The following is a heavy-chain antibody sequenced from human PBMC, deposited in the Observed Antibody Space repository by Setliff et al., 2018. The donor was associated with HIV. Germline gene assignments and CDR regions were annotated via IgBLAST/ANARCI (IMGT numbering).Heavy chain of an antibody. J-gene: IGHJ4*02. V-gene: IGHV1-46*01. CDR2: INPSGDST. D-gene: IGHD3-22*01. CDR1: GGTFSSYA. CDR3: ARAPRIDSSGYDFDY. Sequence: ASVKVSCKASGGTFSSYAISWVRQAPGQGLEWMGIINPSGDSTDYAQKFQDRLTMTSDRSTSSVYMDLSSLRSEDTAVYYCARAPRIDSSGYDFDYWGQGTLVTVSS.